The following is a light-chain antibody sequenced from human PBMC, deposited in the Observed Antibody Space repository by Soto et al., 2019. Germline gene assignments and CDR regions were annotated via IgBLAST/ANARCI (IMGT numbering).Light chain of an antibody. V-gene: IGKV4-1*01. CDR1: QNILXXAKNKNY. J-gene: IGKJ1*01. CDR3: QQYFTSPWT. Sequence: DIVMTQSPDSLXVSXXXXXTFNCKSSQNILXXAKNKNYLAWYQQKSGQPPKLLIYWASLREPGVPDRCTGSGSGTDFTLTISSLQAEDVAVYYCQQYFTSPWTFGQGTKVEI. CDR2: WAS.